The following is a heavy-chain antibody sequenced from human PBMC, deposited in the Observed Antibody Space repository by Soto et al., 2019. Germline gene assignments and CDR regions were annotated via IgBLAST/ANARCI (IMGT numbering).Heavy chain of an antibody. CDR3: ARHSSSWPIFDY. CDR1: GGYINSGGYY. Sequence: PSETLSLTCTVSGGYINSGGYYWSWIRQHPGKGLEWIGYIYYSGSSNYNPSLKSRVSISVDTSKNQFSLKLSSVTAADTAVYYCARHSSSWPIFDYWGQGTLVTVS. D-gene: IGHD6-13*01. J-gene: IGHJ4*02. CDR2: IYYSGSS. V-gene: IGHV4-61*08.